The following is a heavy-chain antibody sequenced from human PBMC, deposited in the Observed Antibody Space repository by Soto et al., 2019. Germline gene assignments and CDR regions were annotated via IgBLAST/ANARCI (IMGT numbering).Heavy chain of an antibody. CDR2: LYYSGST. V-gene: IGHV4-39*01. D-gene: IGHD1-26*01. CDR1: GFTFSTYR. J-gene: IGHJ5*02. CDR3: ARSTSLRSGSKNWFDP. Sequence: PGGSLRLSCAASGFTFSTYRMHWVRQAPGKGLEWIGSLYYSGSTYYNPSLKSRVTTSVDTSKNQFSLKLSSVTAADTAVYYCARSTSLRSGSKNWFDPWGQGTLVTVSS.